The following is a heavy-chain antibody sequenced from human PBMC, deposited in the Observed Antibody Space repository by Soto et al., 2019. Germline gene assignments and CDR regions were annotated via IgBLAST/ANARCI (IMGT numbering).Heavy chain of an antibody. Sequence: GGSLRLSCAASGFTFISYGMHWVRQAPGKGLEWVAVISDDGSNKYYADSVKGRFTISRDNSKNTLYLQMNSLRAEDTAVYYCAKDWVPAVGYYYYGMDVWGQGTTVTVSS. D-gene: IGHD2-15*01. CDR2: ISDDGSNK. CDR3: AKDWVPAVGYYYYGMDV. J-gene: IGHJ6*02. CDR1: GFTFISYG. V-gene: IGHV3-30*18.